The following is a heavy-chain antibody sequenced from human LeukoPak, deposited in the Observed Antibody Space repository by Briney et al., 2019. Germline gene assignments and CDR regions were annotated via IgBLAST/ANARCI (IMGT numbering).Heavy chain of an antibody. V-gene: IGHV4-59*01. CDR2: TYYSGST. CDR3: AREYCGGGSCGWFDP. Sequence: TPSETLSLTCTVSGDSISSYYWSWIRPPPGKGLEWIGHTYYSGSTTYNPSLKRRVNISVDRSRNQFSLKLSSVTAADTALYYCAREYCGGGSCGWFDPWGQGTLVTISS. J-gene: IGHJ5*02. D-gene: IGHD2-15*01. CDR1: GDSISSYY.